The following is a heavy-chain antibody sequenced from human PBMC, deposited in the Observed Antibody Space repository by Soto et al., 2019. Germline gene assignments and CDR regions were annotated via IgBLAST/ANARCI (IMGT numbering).Heavy chain of an antibody. CDR2: MNPNSGNT. V-gene: IGHV1-8*01. CDR1: GYTLTSYD. CDR3: ARGGYIVVVPAAIQIRYYYYGMDV. Sequence: ASVKVSCKASGYTLTSYDINWVRQATGQGLEWMGWMNPNSGNTGYAQKFQGRVTMTRNTSISTAYMELSSLRSEDTAVYYCARGGYIVVVPAAIQIRYYYYGMDVWGQGTTVTVSS. J-gene: IGHJ6*02. D-gene: IGHD2-2*02.